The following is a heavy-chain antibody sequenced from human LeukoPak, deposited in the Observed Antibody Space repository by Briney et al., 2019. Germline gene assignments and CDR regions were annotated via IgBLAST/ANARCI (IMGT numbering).Heavy chain of an antibody. J-gene: IGHJ3*02. V-gene: IGHV1-8*01. CDR3: ARYEWELPNDAFDI. CDR1: GYTFTSYD. CDR2: MNPNSGNT. Sequence: ASVKVSCKASGYTFTSYDINWVRQATGQGLEWMGWMNPNSGNTGYAQKFQGRVTMTRNTSISTAYMELSSLRSEDTAVYYCARYEWELPNDAFDIWGQGTMVTVSS. D-gene: IGHD1-26*01.